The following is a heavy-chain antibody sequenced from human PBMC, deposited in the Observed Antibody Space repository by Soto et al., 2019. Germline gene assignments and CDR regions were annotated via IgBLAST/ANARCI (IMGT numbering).Heavy chain of an antibody. V-gene: IGHV3-21*01. J-gene: IGHJ6*02. CDR3: AREEVSRPNTYHGLDV. CDR2: ISSRSSYI. CDR1: GFTFHTYT. Sequence: EVQLAESGGGLVKPGGSLRLSCAASGFTFHTYTMNWVRQAPGKGLEWVSSISSRSSYIYYEDSVKGRFTISRDDARNSLYLQMSGLRVEDTAVYYCAREEVSRPNTYHGLDVWGQGTTVTVSS.